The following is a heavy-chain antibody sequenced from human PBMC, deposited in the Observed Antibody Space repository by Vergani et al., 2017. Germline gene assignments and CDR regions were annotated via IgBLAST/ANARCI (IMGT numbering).Heavy chain of an antibody. CDR3: ARHYTDMVPQVPYYFDY. CDR2: IYYSGST. J-gene: IGHJ4*02. CDR1: GGSISSSSYY. V-gene: IGHV4-39*01. D-gene: IGHD5-18*01. Sequence: QLQLQESGPGLVKPSETLSLTCTVSGGSISSSSYYWGWIRQPPGKGLEWIGSIYYSGSTYYNPSLKSRVTISVDTSKNQFSLKLSSVTAADTAVYYCARHYTDMVPQVPYYFDYWGQGTLVTVSS.